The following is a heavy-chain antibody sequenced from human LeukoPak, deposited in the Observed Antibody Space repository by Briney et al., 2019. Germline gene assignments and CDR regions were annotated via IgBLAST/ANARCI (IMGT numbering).Heavy chain of an antibody. Sequence: GESLKISCQSSGYTFTSYWIGCVRQMPGKGLQWMGIIYPGDSDTTYSPSFQGQVTISADKSISTAYLQWSSLKASDTAMYYCARRFLADPSGFDYWGQGTLVTVSS. CDR1: GYTFTSYW. J-gene: IGHJ4*02. CDR2: IYPGDSDT. V-gene: IGHV5-51*01. CDR3: ARRFLADPSGFDY.